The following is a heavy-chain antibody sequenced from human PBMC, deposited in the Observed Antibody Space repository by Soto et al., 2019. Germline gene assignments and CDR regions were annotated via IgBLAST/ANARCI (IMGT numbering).Heavy chain of an antibody. D-gene: IGHD5-18*01. Sequence: EVQLLESGGGLVQPGGSLRLSCVASGFTFVNYAMSWVRQAPGKGLEWVSGISGSGVSAYYADSVKGRFTISRDNSKNMVYLQVNSLRGEDTAIYYCAKNIREYSYGAIDYWGPGTLVTVSS. J-gene: IGHJ4*02. CDR2: ISGSGVSA. CDR3: AKNIREYSYGAIDY. V-gene: IGHV3-23*01. CDR1: GFTFVNYA.